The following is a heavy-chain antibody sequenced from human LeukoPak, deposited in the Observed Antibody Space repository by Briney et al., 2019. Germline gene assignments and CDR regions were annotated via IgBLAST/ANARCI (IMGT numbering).Heavy chain of an antibody. D-gene: IGHD3-16*02. V-gene: IGHV4-34*01. Sequence: SETLSLTFAVYGGSFSGYYWSWIRQPPGKGLEWIGEINHSGSTNYNPSLKSRVTISVDTSKNQFSLKLSSVTAADTAVYYCARIYVWGSYRFDYWGQGTLVTVSS. CDR3: ARIYVWGSYRFDY. CDR2: INHSGST. J-gene: IGHJ4*02. CDR1: GGSFSGYY.